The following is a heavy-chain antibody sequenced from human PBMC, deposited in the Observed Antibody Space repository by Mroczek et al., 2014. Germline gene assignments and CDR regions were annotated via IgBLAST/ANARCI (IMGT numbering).Heavy chain of an antibody. V-gene: IGHV1-2*02. CDR3: ARRGAVAGHQLRHFQH. J-gene: IGHJ1*01. CDR2: INPNSGGT. Sequence: QVQLVQSGAEVKKPGASVKVSCKASGYTFTGYYMHWVRQAPGQGLEWMGWINPNSGGTNYAQKFQGRVTMTRDTSISTAYMELSRLRSDDTAVYYCARRGAVAGHQLRHFQHWGQGTLVTVSS. CDR1: GYTFTGYY. D-gene: IGHD6-19*01.